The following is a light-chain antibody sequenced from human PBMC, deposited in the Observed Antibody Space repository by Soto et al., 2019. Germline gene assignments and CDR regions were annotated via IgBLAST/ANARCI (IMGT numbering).Light chain of an antibody. CDR2: YDD. V-gene: IGLV1-44*01. CDR1: SSNIGSNT. CDR3: AAWDDSLNGPV. J-gene: IGLJ2*01. Sequence: QSVLTQPPSASGTPGQRVTISCSGSSSNIGSNTVNWYQQLPGTAPKLLIYYDDLLPSGVSDRFSGSKSGTSASLAIRGLQSEDEADYYCAAWDDSLNGPVFGGGTKLTVL.